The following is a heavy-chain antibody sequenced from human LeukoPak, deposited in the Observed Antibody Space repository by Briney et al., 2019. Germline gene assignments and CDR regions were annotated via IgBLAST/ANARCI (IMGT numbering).Heavy chain of an antibody. D-gene: IGHD4-17*01. J-gene: IGHJ4*02. CDR1: GGSISSHY. Sequence: SETLSLTCSVSGGSISSHYWSWIPEPPGKGLEWIGYIHYRGDTNYYPSLKSRIAISIDSSKTQFSLRLSSVTAADTAIYYCARSRGSTNTHYGLLFDIWGLGTLVTVSS. CDR3: ARSRGSTNTHYGLLFDI. V-gene: IGHV4-59*11. CDR2: IHYRGDT.